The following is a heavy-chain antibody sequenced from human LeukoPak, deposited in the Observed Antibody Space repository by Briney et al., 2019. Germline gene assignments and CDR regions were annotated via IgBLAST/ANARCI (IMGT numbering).Heavy chain of an antibody. D-gene: IGHD1-26*01. CDR1: GGSISSSSYY. CDR3: ARDSAVGATSFDY. Sequence: SGTLSLTCTVSGGSISSSSYYWGWIRQPPGKGLEWIGSIYYSGSTYYNPSLKSRVTISVDTSKNQFSLKLSSVTAADTAVYYCARDSAVGATSFDYWGQGTLVTVSS. CDR2: IYYSGST. J-gene: IGHJ4*02. V-gene: IGHV4-39*07.